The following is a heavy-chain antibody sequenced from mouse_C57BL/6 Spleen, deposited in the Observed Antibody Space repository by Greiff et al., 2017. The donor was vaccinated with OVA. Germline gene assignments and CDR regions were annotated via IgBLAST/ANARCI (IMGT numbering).Heavy chain of an antibody. V-gene: IGHV1-82*01. CDR3: ANYYGSSYYFDY. J-gene: IGHJ2*01. D-gene: IGHD1-1*01. CDR1: GYAFSSSW. CDR2: IYPGDGDT. Sequence: VQLVESGPELVKPGASVKISCKASGYAFSSSWMNWVRQRPGKGLEWIGRIYPGDGDTNYNGKFKGKATLTADKSSSTAYMQLSSLTSEDSAVYCCANYYGSSYYFDYWGQGTTLTVSS.